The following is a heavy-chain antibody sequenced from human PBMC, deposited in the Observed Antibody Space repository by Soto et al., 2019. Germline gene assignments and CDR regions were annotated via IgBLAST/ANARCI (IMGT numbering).Heavy chain of an antibody. Sequence: EVQLVESGGGLVKPGTSLTLSCSTSGFSFPGAWLHWVRQGPGKGLEWVGRIKGTTEGATTDYAAPVKDRFTITRDDSKHAIYLQLNSLQADYTGVYYCLPVTGVGCDYCGGQGTLVTGSS. CDR2: IKGTTEGATT. J-gene: IGHJ4*02. CDR1: GFSFPGAW. V-gene: IGHV3-15*01. CDR3: LPVTGVGCDYC. D-gene: IGHD2-21*01.